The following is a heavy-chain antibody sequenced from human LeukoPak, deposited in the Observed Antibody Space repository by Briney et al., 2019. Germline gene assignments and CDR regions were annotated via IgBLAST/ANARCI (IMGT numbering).Heavy chain of an antibody. V-gene: IGHV3-23*01. CDR3: AKKRGYNYGDFDY. Sequence: GGSLRLSCAASGFTFSSYAMNWVRQAPGKGLEWVSTISGSGDSTYYADSVKGRFTISRDNSKNTLYLQMNSLRAEDTALYYCAKKRGYNYGDFDYWGQGTLVTVSS. CDR1: GFTFSSYA. CDR2: ISGSGDST. D-gene: IGHD5-18*01. J-gene: IGHJ4*02.